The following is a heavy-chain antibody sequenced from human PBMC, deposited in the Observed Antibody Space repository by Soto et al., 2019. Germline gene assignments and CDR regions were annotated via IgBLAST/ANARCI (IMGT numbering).Heavy chain of an antibody. J-gene: IGHJ5*02. Sequence: PSETPSLTRTVSCGSLSSGSYYWGLVRPPPGKGLEWIGYIYYSGSTNYNPSLKSRVTISVDTSKNQFSLKLSSVTAADTAVYYCARDNHDGYIPDRWFDPWGQGTLVTVSS. CDR1: CGSLSSGSYY. D-gene: IGHD5-12*01. V-gene: IGHV4-61*01. CDR3: ARDNHDGYIPDRWFDP. CDR2: IYYSGST.